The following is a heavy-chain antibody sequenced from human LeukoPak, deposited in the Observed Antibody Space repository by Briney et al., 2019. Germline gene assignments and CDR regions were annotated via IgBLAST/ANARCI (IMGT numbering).Heavy chain of an antibody. Sequence: SETLSLTCTVSGGSISSYYWSWIRQPPGKGLEWIGYIYYSGSTNCNPSLKSRVTISVDTSKNQFSLKLSSVTAADTAVYYCARVGRYYDSSGYPFDYWGQGTLVTVSS. CDR3: ARVGRYYDSSGYPFDY. CDR2: IYYSGST. CDR1: GGSISSYY. D-gene: IGHD3-22*01. J-gene: IGHJ4*02. V-gene: IGHV4-59*01.